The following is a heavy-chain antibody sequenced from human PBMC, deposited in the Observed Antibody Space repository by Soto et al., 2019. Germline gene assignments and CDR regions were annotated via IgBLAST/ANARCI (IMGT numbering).Heavy chain of an antibody. D-gene: IGHD5-18*01. V-gene: IGHV1-69*01. CDR2: VIPLFDTA. CDR1: GGIFTNNA. J-gene: IGHJ6*02. CDR3: ETGGHNDGYNFYHGMDV. Sequence: QVQVVQSGAEVKKPGSSVTVSCKVSGGIFTNNAISWVRQAPGQGLEWLGGVIPLFDTAYYAQIFRGRLRISADGATTTAYMELSGLTSADTAVYFCETGGHNDGYNFYHGMDVWGQVTTCTVS.